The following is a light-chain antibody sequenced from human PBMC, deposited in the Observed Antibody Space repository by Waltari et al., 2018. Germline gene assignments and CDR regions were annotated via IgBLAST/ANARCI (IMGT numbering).Light chain of an antibody. Sequence: DIVMTQSPDSLAVSLGERATIDCKSSQSVFYRSDNKNYLAWYQHKPGQPLKLLFYWASTRESGVPDRFSASGSGTDFTLTINNLQAEDVAVYYCQQYYRSRTFGQGTKVEIK. CDR1: QSVFYRSDNKNY. V-gene: IGKV4-1*01. J-gene: IGKJ1*01. CDR3: QQYYRSRT. CDR2: WAS.